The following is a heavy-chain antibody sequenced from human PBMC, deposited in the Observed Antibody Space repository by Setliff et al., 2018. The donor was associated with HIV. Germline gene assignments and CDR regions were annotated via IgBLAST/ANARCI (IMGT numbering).Heavy chain of an antibody. CDR2: VYYSGST. D-gene: IGHD6-6*01. V-gene: IGHV4-39*01. Sequence: SETLSLTCSVSGGSITSNSFYWGWIRQPPGKGLEWIGSVYYSGSTYYNPSLKSRLTISVDTSKNQFSLKLSSVTAANTAVYYCARGSSLHLAYWGQGTLVTVSS. CDR3: ARGSSLHLAY. J-gene: IGHJ4*02. CDR1: GGSITSNSFY.